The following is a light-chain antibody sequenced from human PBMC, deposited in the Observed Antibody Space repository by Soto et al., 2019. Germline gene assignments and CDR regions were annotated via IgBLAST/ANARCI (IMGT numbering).Light chain of an antibody. CDR1: SSDVGGYNF. Sequence: QSALAHPASVSGSPGQSITISCTGTSSDVGGYNFVSWYQQHPGKAPKLMIYEVTSRPSGVSNRFSGSKSGNTASLTISGLQAEDEADYYCNSYTTSSTLVFGTGTKVTVL. CDR2: EVT. J-gene: IGLJ1*01. V-gene: IGLV2-14*03. CDR3: NSYTTSSTLV.